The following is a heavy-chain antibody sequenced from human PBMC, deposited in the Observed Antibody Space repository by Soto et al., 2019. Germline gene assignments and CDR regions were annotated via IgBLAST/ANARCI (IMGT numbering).Heavy chain of an antibody. Sequence: GGSLRLSCAASGFTFSNAWMSWVRQAPGKGLEWVGRIKSKIDGGTTDYAAPVKGRFTISRDDSKDTLYLQMNSLKTEDTAVYYCTTDDPINRYWGQGTLVTVSS. CDR1: GFTFSNAW. J-gene: IGHJ4*02. CDR3: TTDDPINRY. CDR2: IKSKIDGGTT. V-gene: IGHV3-15*01.